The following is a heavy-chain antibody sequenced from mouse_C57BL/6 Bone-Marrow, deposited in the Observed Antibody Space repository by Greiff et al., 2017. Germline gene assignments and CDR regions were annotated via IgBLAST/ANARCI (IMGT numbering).Heavy chain of an antibody. V-gene: IGHV1-49*01. J-gene: IGHJ3*01. CDR3: ERGYYGSSPGFAY. CDR2: FTMYSDAT. Sequence: LQQSGAELVRPGSSVKLSCKDSYFAFTASAMHWVKQRPGHGLEWIGSFTMYSDATEYSDNFKGQATLTANTSSCTAYMELSRLTSEDSAVYCWERGYYGSSPGFAYWGKGTLVTVSA. CDR1: YFAFTASA. D-gene: IGHD1-1*01.